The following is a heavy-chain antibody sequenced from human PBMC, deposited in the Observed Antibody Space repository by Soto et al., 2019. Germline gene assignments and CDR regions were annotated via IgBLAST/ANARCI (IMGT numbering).Heavy chain of an antibody. CDR1: GFTFSSYS. CDR2: ISYDVSNT. Sequence: LRLSFAASGFTFSSYSMHWVRQAPGKGLGWVAVISYDVSNTYYVDSAKCRFTISTYNSKNTLYLEMNSLSAEDTAVYDSARTDSSGRSFGYRVRGTLVT. D-gene: IGHD6-19*01. J-gene: IGHJ2*01. CDR3: ARTDSSGRSFGY. V-gene: IGHV3-30-3*01.